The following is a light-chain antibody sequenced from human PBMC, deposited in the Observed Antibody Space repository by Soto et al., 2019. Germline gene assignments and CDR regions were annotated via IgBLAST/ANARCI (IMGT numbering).Light chain of an antibody. CDR3: CSYAGNNNWV. CDR2: EVS. J-gene: IGLJ3*02. CDR1: SSDVGGYNY. Sequence: QSALTQPPSASGSLGQSATISCTGTSSDVGGYNYVSWYQQHPGKAPKVLVYEVSKRPSGVPDRFSGSKSGNTASLTVSGLQADDEVDYYCCSYAGNNNWVFGGGTKLTVL. V-gene: IGLV2-8*01.